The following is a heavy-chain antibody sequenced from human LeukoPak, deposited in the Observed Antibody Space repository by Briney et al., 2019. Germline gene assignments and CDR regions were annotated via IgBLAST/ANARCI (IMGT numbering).Heavy chain of an antibody. CDR3: AKDKSLYSSGPRGAFDI. CDR1: GFTFSYHW. Sequence: QPGGSLTLSCAASGFTFSYHWMTWVRQAPGKGLEWVANIKNDGAVKNYVDSVKGRFTISRDNAKNSLYLQMNSLRAEDTALYYCAKDKSLYSSGPRGAFDIWGQGTMVTVSS. D-gene: IGHD6-19*01. V-gene: IGHV3-7*03. CDR2: IKNDGAVK. J-gene: IGHJ3*02.